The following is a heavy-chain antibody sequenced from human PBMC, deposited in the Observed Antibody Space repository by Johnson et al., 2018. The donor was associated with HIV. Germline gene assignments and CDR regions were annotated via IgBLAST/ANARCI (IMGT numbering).Heavy chain of an antibody. D-gene: IGHD2-8*02. V-gene: IGHV3-30-3*02. J-gene: IGHJ3*02. CDR3: AKSGPRAFDI. Sequence: QVQLVESGGGVVQPGRSLRLSCAASGFTFSSYAMHWVRQAPGKGLEWVAGISYDGSNKYYADSVKGRFTISRDNSKNTLYLQMNSLRAEDTAVYYCAKSGPRAFDIWGQGTMVTVSS. CDR2: ISYDGSNK. CDR1: GFTFSSYA.